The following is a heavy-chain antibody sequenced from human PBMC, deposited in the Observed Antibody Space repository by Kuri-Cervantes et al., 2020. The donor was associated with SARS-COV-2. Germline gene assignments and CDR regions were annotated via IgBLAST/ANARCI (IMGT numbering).Heavy chain of an antibody. Sequence: VKVSCKASGYTFTSYGISWVRQAPGQGLEWMGWISAYNGNTNYAQKLQGRVTMTTDTSTSTAYMELRSLRSEDTAVYFCARVPSSGWSDYWGQGTLVTVSS. D-gene: IGHD6-19*01. CDR3: ARVPSSGWSDY. CDR1: GYTFTSYG. J-gene: IGHJ4*02. CDR2: ISAYNGNT. V-gene: IGHV1-18*01.